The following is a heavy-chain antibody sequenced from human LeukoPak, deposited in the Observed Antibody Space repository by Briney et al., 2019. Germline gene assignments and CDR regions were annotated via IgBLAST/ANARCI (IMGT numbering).Heavy chain of an antibody. CDR1: GGSFSGYY. CDR2: INHSGST. J-gene: IGHJ3*02. Sequence: SETLSLTCAVYGGSFSGYYWSWIRQPPGKGLEWIGEINHSGSTNYNPSLKSRVTISVDTSKNQFSLKLSSVTAADTAVYYCARDRQIFTSDAFDIWGQGTMVTVSS. V-gene: IGHV4-34*01. CDR3: ARDRQIFTSDAFDI.